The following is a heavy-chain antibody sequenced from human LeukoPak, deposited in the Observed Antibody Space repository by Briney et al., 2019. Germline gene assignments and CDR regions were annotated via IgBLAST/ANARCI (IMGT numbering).Heavy chain of an antibody. J-gene: IGHJ4*02. V-gene: IGHV3-30*02. CDR1: GFTFSSYG. Sequence: GGSLRLSCAASGFTFSSYGMHWVRQAPGKGLEWVAFIRYDRRNQYYADSVKGRFTISRDNSKNTLYLQMNSLRVEDTAVYYCARGPSGYHNTGGQGTLVTVSS. CDR2: IRYDRRNQ. CDR3: ARGPSGYHNT. D-gene: IGHD5-12*01.